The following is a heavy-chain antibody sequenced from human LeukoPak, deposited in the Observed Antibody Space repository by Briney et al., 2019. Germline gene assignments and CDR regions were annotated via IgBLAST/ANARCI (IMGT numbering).Heavy chain of an antibody. V-gene: IGHV3-15*01. CDR1: GFTFSDAW. Sequence: GESLRLSCAASGFTFSDAWMSWVRQAPGKGLEWIGRIKSKSDGGTTDYAAPVQGRFTISRDDSKNTLYLQMNSLKTEDTAVYYCILDGWIQVWFFHFWGQGTLVTVSS. CDR3: ILDGWIQVWFFHF. CDR2: IKSKSDGGTT. J-gene: IGHJ4*02. D-gene: IGHD5-18*01.